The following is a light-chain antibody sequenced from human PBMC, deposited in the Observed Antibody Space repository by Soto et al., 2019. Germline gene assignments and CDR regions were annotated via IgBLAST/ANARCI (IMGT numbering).Light chain of an antibody. CDR3: QQYGSSPGT. Sequence: EIVLTQSPGTLSLSPGERATLSCRASQSVSSSYLAWYQQKPGQAPRLLIYGASSRATGILDRFSGSGSGTDFTLTIIRLEPEDFAGDYCQQYGSSPGTFGQGTKVEIK. CDR1: QSVSSSY. V-gene: IGKV3-20*01. CDR2: GAS. J-gene: IGKJ1*01.